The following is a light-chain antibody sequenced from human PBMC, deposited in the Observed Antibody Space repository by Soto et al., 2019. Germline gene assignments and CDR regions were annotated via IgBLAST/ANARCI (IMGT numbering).Light chain of an antibody. CDR2: HTA. J-gene: IGLJ3*02. Sequence: QAVVTQEPSLTVSPGGTVTLTCGSSTGPVTSGHYPYWLQQKPGQAPRTLIYHTANRLSSTPARFSGSLLGGKAALTLSGAQPEDEALYYCLVTYSGPWVFGGGTKLTVL. CDR1: TGPVTSGHY. CDR3: LVTYSGPWV. V-gene: IGLV7-46*01.